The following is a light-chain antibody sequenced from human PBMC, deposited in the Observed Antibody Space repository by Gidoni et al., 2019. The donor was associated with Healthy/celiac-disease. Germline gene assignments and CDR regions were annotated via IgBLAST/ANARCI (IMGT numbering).Light chain of an antibody. CDR3: QQYST. J-gene: IGKJ1*01. Sequence: ELALTQSPGTLSVSPGERATLSCRASQSVSSCYLAWYQQKPGQAPSPLTYGAPGRATGIPDRLSGSGSGTDFTLTISGLEAEDFGVYYCQQYSTFGQGTKVEIK. V-gene: IGKV3-20*01. CDR1: QSVSSCY. CDR2: GAP.